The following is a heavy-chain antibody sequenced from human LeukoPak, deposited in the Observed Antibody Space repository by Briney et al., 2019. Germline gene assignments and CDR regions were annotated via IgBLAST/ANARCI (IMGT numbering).Heavy chain of an antibody. Sequence: GGSLRLSCAASGFTFSSYSMNWLRQAPGAGLEWVASFTSSSSHVYYADSVKGRFIISRDNAKDSLYLQMNSLRAEDTAVYYCARADMTTITYPEYWGQGTPVTVSS. J-gene: IGHJ4*02. CDR2: FTSSSSHV. V-gene: IGHV3-21*01. CDR1: GFTFSSYS. CDR3: ARADMTTITYPEY. D-gene: IGHD5-24*01.